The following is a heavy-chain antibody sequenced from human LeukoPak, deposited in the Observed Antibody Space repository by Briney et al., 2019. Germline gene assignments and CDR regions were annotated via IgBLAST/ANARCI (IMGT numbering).Heavy chain of an antibody. CDR1: GHTFTSYS. V-gene: IGHV1-18*01. CDR3: ARGMSGYPEDPFDI. Sequence: GASVKVSCKASGHTFTSYSINWVRHPPRQGREWMAWISGYNGNTKYTQKFHGRVTRTRDTSTSTAYKERRSLRSDVTAVYFCARGMSGYPEDPFDIWGQGTVVTVSS. J-gene: IGHJ3*02. D-gene: IGHD5-12*01. CDR2: ISGYNGNT.